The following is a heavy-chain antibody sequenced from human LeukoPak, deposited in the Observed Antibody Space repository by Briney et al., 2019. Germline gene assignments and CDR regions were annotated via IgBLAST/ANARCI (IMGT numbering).Heavy chain of an antibody. CDR1: GYSFTSYW. CDR3: ARPYSSGWYFFDY. Sequence: PGESLKISCQGSGYSFTSYWIGWVRQMPGKGLEWMGIIFPGDSDIRYSPSFQGQVTISADKSINTAYLQWSSLKASDTAMYYCARPYSSGWYFFDYWGQGTLVTVSS. D-gene: IGHD6-19*01. V-gene: IGHV5-51*01. CDR2: IFPGDSDI. J-gene: IGHJ4*02.